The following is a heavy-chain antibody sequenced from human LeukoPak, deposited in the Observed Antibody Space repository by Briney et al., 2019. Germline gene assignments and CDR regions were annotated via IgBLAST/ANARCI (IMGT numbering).Heavy chain of an antibody. CDR2: IYYSGST. CDR1: GGSISSGDYY. D-gene: IGHD3-9*01. V-gene: IGHV4-30-4*01. Sequence: SETLSLTCTVSGGSISSGDYYWSWIRQPPGKGLEWIGYIYYSGSTYCNPSLKSRVTISVDTSKNQFSLKLSSVTAADTAVYYCAREEGYYDILNWGQGTLVTVSS. J-gene: IGHJ4*02. CDR3: AREEGYYDILN.